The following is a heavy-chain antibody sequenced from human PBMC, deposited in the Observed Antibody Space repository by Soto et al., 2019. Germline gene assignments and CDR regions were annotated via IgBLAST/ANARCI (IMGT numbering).Heavy chain of an antibody. V-gene: IGHV2-5*02. Sequence: QITLKESGPTLVKPTQTLTLTCTFSGFSLSTSGVGVGWIRQPPGKALEWLALIYWDDAKRYSPSLKSRLTITNDTSEIQVVLTMTNMDPVDTATYYCVKRLRYSDSWYAGFDYWGQGTLVTVSS. D-gene: IGHD6-13*01. CDR1: GFSLSTSGVG. CDR2: IYWDDAK. J-gene: IGHJ4*02. CDR3: VKRLRYSDSWYAGFDY.